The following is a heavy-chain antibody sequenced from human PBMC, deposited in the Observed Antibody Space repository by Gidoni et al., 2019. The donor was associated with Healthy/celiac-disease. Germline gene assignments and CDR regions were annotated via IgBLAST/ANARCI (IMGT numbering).Heavy chain of an antibody. D-gene: IGHD6-19*01. V-gene: IGHV3-11*06. J-gene: IGHJ4*02. CDR1: GFPFSDYY. Sequence: QVQLVESGGGLVKPGGSLRLSCAASGFPFSDYYMSRIRQAPGKGLEWVSYISSSSSYTNYADSVKGRFTISRDNAKNSLYLQMNSLRAEDTAVYYCARVAHFSGWPLFDYWGQGTLVTVSS. CDR2: ISSSSSYT. CDR3: ARVAHFSGWPLFDY.